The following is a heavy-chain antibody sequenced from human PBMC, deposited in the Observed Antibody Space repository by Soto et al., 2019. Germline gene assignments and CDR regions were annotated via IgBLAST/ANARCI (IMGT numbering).Heavy chain of an antibody. CDR1: GFTLNTFG. V-gene: IGHV3-30*18. D-gene: IGHD3-16*01. CDR2: ISYDGRNK. Sequence: PGGSLRLSCAASGFTLNTFGMHWVRQAPGKGPEWVAVISYDGRNKFYADSARGRFTISRDNSQNTFYLQMNSLRAEDTAVYYCAKSLGERDYVFSFDYWGQGTLVTVSS. CDR3: AKSLGERDYVFSFDY. J-gene: IGHJ4*02.